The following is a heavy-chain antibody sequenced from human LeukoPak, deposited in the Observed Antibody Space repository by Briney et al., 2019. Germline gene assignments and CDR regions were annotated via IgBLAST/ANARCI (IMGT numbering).Heavy chain of an antibody. CDR3: ARSPTGRATMIEAYFQH. CDR1: GFTFSSYA. Sequence: GSLRLSCAASGFTFSSYAMNWVRQAPGKGLEWVSTIGGSGGSTYYADSVKGRFTISRDNSKNTLYLQMNSLRAEDTAVYYCARSPTGRATMIEAYFQHWGQGTLVTVSS. V-gene: IGHV3-23*01. J-gene: IGHJ1*01. D-gene: IGHD3-22*01. CDR2: IGGSGGST.